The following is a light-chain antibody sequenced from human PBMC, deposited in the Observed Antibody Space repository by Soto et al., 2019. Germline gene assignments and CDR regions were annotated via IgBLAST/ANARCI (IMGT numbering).Light chain of an antibody. CDR2: DVN. J-gene: IGLJ1*01. V-gene: IGLV2-11*01. Sequence: QSALTQPRSVSGSPGQSVTISCTGTSSDVGALNYVSWYQHHPGKAPKLMIYDVNKRPSGVPDRFSGSKSGNTASLTISGLQAEDEADYYCCSYAATYTDVFGSGTKVTVL. CDR3: CSYAATYTDV. CDR1: SSDVGALNY.